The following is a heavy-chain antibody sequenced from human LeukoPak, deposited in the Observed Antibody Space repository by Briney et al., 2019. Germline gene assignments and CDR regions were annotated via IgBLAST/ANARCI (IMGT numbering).Heavy chain of an antibody. CDR2: IKQDGSEK. D-gene: IGHD2-2*01. V-gene: IGHV3-7*01. CDR3: AKDPEVPAAIVLNWFDP. CDR1: GFTFSSYW. J-gene: IGHJ5*02. Sequence: PGGSLRLSCAASGFTFSSYWMSWVRQAPGKGLEWVANIKQDGSEKYYVDSVKGRFTISRDNAKNSLYLQMNSLRAEDTAVYYCAKDPEVPAAIVLNWFDPWGQGTLVTVSS.